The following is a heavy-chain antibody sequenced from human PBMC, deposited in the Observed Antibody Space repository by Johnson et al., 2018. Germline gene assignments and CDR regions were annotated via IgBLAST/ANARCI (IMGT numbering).Heavy chain of an antibody. D-gene: IGHD5-12*01. CDR3: ISGYSGYDYYYGMDV. CDR2: IRSKANSYAT. J-gene: IGHJ6*02. Sequence: VQLVQSGGGLVQPGGSXKLSCAASGFTFSGSAMHWVRQASGKGLEWVGRIRSKANSYATAYAASVKGRFTISRDDSKNTAYLQMNSLKTEDTAVYYCISGYSGYDYYYGMDVWGQGTTVTVSS. CDR1: GFTFSGSA. V-gene: IGHV3-73*01.